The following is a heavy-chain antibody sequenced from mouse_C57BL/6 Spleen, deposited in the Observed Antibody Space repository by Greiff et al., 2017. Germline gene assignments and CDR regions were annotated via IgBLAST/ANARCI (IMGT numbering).Heavy chain of an antibody. J-gene: IGHJ2*01. CDR2: IYPGDGDT. D-gene: IGHD4-1*01. V-gene: IGHV1-82*01. Sequence: QVQLQQSGPELVKPGASVKISCKASGYAFSSSWMNWVKQRPGKGLEWIGRIYPGDGDTNYNGKFKGKATLTADKSSSTAYMQLSSLTSEDSAVYFCARPNWDRYYFDYWGQGTTLTVSS. CDR3: ARPNWDRYYFDY. CDR1: GYAFSSSW.